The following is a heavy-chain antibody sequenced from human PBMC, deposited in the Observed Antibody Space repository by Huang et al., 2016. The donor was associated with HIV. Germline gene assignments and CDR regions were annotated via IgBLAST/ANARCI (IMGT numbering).Heavy chain of an antibody. J-gene: IGHJ4*02. CDR3: ARGIAAGDY. CDR1: GYIFSTYD. CDR2: SNDGNGNT. D-gene: IGHD6-25*01. V-gene: IGHV1-3*01. Sequence: QVQLVQSGAEVKKPGASVKVSCKASGYIFSTYDTHWVRQAPGQRLEWMGRSNDGNGNTKYSQRFQGRVTITRDTAANTAYVELSSLRSEDTGVYYCARGIAAGDYWGQGTLVTVSS.